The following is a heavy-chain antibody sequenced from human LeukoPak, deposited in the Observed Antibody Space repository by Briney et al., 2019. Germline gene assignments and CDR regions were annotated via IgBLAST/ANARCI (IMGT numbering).Heavy chain of an antibody. Sequence: GGSLRLSCAASGFTFDDYAMHWVRQAPGKGLEWVSLISGDGGSTYYADSVKGRFTISRDNSKNTLYLQMNSLRAEDTAVYYCARDGSHLGSSPLHDYYYYYGMDVWGQGTTVTVSS. V-gene: IGHV3-43*02. J-gene: IGHJ6*02. CDR2: ISGDGGST. CDR3: ARDGSHLGSSPLHDYYYYYGMDV. CDR1: GFTFDDYA. D-gene: IGHD6-6*01.